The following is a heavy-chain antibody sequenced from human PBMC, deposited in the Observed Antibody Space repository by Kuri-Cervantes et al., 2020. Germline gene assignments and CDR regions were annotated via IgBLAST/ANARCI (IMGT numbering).Heavy chain of an antibody. V-gene: IGHV2-5*08. D-gene: IGHD6-13*01. Sequence: SGPTLVKPTQTLTLTCTFSGFSLNTRGMRVSWIRQPPGKALEWLARIDWDDDKRYSPSLKSRPTITKDTSKNQVVLTMTNMDPVDTATYYCAHRNYIAATFDYWGQGTLVTVSS. CDR3: AHRNYIAATFDY. J-gene: IGHJ4*02. CDR1: GFSLNTRGMR. CDR2: IDWDDDK.